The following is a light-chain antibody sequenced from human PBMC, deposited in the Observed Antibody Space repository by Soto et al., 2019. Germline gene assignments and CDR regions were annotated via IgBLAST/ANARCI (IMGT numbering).Light chain of an antibody. CDR2: AAS. CDR1: QGIGNT. CDR3: QHYVNWPLT. Sequence: EIVMTQSPATLSVSPGERATLSYRASQGIGNTLAWYQQKPGQTPRLLIYAASIRATGVPARFSGSGSGTDFTLTINSLQSEDFAVYYCQHYVNWPLTFGGGTKVDIK. V-gene: IGKV3-15*01. J-gene: IGKJ4*01.